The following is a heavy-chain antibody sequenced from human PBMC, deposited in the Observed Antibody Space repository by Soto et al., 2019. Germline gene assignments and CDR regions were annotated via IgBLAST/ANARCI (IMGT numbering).Heavy chain of an antibody. V-gene: IGHV3-23*01. Sequence: EVQLLESGGGLVQPGGSLRLSCAASGFTFNAYVMTWVRQAPGKGLEWVSAIGGSGGNRYYAASVKGRFTISRDNSKHTLDLQMSRLRVEDTAVYYCARVASDYINSVDHWGQGILVTVSS. CDR3: ARVASDYINSVDH. D-gene: IGHD4-4*01. CDR1: GFTFNAYV. CDR2: IGGSGGNR. J-gene: IGHJ4*02.